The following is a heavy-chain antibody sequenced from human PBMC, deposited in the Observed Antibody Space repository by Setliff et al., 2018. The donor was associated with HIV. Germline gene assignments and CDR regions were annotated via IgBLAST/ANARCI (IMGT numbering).Heavy chain of an antibody. CDR1: GFTFSRYW. CDR3: AMFSSSSG. J-gene: IGHJ4*02. Sequence: LRLSCAASGFTFSRYWMHWVRQAPGQGLVWVSGINNGTTTTTYADPVKGRFSISRDNAKNTLYLQMNGLRGEDTAVYYCAMFSSSSGWGQGTQVTVSS. CDR2: INNGTTTT. D-gene: IGHD6-6*01. V-gene: IGHV3-74*01.